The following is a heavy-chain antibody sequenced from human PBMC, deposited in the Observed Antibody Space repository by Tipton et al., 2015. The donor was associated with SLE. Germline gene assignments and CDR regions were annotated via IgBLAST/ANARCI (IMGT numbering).Heavy chain of an antibody. V-gene: IGHV4-34*01. Sequence: TLSLTCAVYGGPFTGDYWCWIRQPPGKGLAWIGEINHSGNTNYNSSLKSRVTISIDTSKNQSSLKISSVTAADTAAYYFAGGGPGGTFFDYWGQGTLVTVSS. CDR1: GGPFTGDY. CDR3: AGGGPGGTFFDY. CDR2: INHSGNT. D-gene: IGHD2/OR15-2a*01. J-gene: IGHJ4*02.